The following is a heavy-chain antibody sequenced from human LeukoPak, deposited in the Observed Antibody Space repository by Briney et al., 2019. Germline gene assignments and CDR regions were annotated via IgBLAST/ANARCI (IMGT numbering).Heavy chain of an antibody. CDR2: MYYSGTI. CDR3: ARGFGEVIRSDYYYYGMDV. J-gene: IGHJ6*02. V-gene: IGHV4-59*01. CDR1: GGSMWSYY. D-gene: IGHD3-3*01. Sequence: SETLSLTCIVSGGSMWSYYWSWIRQPPGKGLEWVGDMYYSGTILYNPSPRSRVTISVDTSKNQFSLKLNSVTAADTAVYYCARGFGEVIRSDYYYYGMDVWGQGTTVTVSS.